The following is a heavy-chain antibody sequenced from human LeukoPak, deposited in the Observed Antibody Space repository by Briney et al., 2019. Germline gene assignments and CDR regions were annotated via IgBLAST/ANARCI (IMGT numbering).Heavy chain of an antibody. CDR2: IIPIFGTA. Sequence: ASVKVSCKASGGTFSSYAISWVRQAPGQGLEWMGGIIPIFGTANYAQKFQGRVTITADESTSTAYMELSSLRSEDTAVYYCARGPNYYDSSGYSPFDYWGQGTLVTVSS. D-gene: IGHD3-22*01. J-gene: IGHJ4*02. CDR3: ARGPNYYDSSGYSPFDY. CDR1: GGTFSSYA. V-gene: IGHV1-69*13.